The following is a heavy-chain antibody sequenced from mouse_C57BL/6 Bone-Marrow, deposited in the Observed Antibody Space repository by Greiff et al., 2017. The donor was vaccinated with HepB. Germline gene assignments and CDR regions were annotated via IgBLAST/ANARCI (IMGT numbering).Heavy chain of an antibody. J-gene: IGHJ3*01. CDR1: GFSLTSYG. Sequence: LQESGPGLVQPSQSLSITCTVSGFSLTSYGVHWVRQSPGKGLEWLGVIWSGGSTDYNAAFISRLSISKDNSKSQVFFKMNSLQADDTAIYYCARNSLRYYGSSGFAYWGQGTLVTVSA. CDR3: ARNSLRYYGSSGFAY. CDR2: IWSGGST. V-gene: IGHV2-2*01. D-gene: IGHD1-1*01.